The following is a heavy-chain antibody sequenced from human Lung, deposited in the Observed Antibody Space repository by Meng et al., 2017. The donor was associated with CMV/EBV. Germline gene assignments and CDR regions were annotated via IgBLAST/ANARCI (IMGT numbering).Heavy chain of an antibody. D-gene: IGHD1-26*01. CDR1: GGSISSYY. CDR3: ARDGSLVRLDV. Sequence: SXTLSLXCTVSGGSISSYYWSWIRQPPGKGLEWIGYIYYSGSTNYNPSLKSRVTISVDTSKNQFSLKLSSVTAADTAVYYCARDGSLVRLDVWGQGTTVTVSS. J-gene: IGHJ6*02. CDR2: IYYSGST. V-gene: IGHV4-59*01.